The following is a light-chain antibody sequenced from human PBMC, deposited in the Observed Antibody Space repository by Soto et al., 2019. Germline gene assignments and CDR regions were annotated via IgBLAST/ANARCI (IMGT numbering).Light chain of an antibody. J-gene: IGKJ3*01. CDR1: QDIGTY. V-gene: IGKV1-27*01. CDR2: GAS. Sequence: DMQMTQSPSSLSASVGDRVTITCRASQDIGTYLAWYQQNPGKVPRLLIYGASTLQSGVPSRFSGSGSGTDFTLTISSLQPEDVASYYCQNYNSAPFTFGPGTKVDIK. CDR3: QNYNSAPFT.